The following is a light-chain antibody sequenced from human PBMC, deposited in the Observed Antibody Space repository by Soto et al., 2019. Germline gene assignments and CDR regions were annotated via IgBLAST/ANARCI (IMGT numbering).Light chain of an antibody. CDR3: QHYNSYSEA. Sequence: DIQMTQSPSTLSGSVGDSVTITCRASQTISSWLAWYQQKPGKARKLLIYKASTLKSGVPSRFSGSGSGTEFTLTISSLQLEDCATYYCQHYNSYSEAFGQGTKVDIK. J-gene: IGKJ1*01. CDR1: QTISSW. CDR2: KAS. V-gene: IGKV1-5*03.